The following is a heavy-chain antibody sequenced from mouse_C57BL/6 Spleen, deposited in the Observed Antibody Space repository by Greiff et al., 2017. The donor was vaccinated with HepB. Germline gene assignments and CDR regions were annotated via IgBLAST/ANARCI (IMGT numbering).Heavy chain of an antibody. CDR3: ARGGELYWYFDV. Sequence: EVQLQQSEGGLVQPGSSMKLSCTASGFTFSDYYMAWVRQVPEKGLEWVANINYDGSSTYYLDSLKSRFIISRDNAKNILYLQMSSLKSEDTATYYCARGGELYWYFDVWGTGTTVTVSS. CDR1: GFTFSDYY. CDR2: INYDGSST. D-gene: IGHD3-3*01. J-gene: IGHJ1*03. V-gene: IGHV5-16*01.